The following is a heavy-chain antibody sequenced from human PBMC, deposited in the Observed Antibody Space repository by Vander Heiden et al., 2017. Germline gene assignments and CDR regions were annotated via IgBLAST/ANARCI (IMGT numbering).Heavy chain of an antibody. V-gene: IGHV4-31*03. CDR1: GGSISRGGYY. D-gene: IGHD2-2*01. J-gene: IGHJ5*02. CDR2: IYYSGST. CDR3: AREYIVVVPAAQNWFDP. Sequence: QVQLQESGPGLVKPSQTLSLTCTVSGGSISRGGYYWSWIRQHPGKGLEWIGYIYYSGSTYYNPSLKSRVTISVDTSKNQFSLKLSSVTAADTAVYYCAREYIVVVPAAQNWFDPWGQGTLVTVSS.